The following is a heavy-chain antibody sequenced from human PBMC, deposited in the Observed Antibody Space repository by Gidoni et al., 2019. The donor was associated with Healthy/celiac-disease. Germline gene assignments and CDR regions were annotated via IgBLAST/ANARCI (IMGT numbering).Heavy chain of an antibody. CDR3: ARALGYCSSTSCYGGNAFDI. CDR1: GYSFTSYW. J-gene: IGHJ3*02. D-gene: IGHD2-2*01. V-gene: IGHV5-51*03. CDR2: IYPGDSDT. Sequence: EVQLVQSGAEVKKPGASLKISCTGSGYSFTSYWKGWVRQMPGKGLEWMGIIYPGDSDTRYSPSFQGQVTISADKSISTAYLQWSSLKASDTAMYYCARALGYCSSTSCYGGNAFDIWGQGTMVTVSS.